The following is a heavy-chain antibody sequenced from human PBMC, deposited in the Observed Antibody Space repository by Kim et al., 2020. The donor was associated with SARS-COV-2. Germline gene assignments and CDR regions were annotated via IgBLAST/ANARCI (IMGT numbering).Heavy chain of an antibody. CDR1: GFTFSSYA. CDR2: ISGSGGST. J-gene: IGHJ6*03. D-gene: IGHD3-10*01. CDR3: AKYYGSGSYYPADYYMDV. V-gene: IGHV3-23*01. Sequence: GGSLRLSCAASGFTFSSYAMSWVRQAPGKGLEWVSAISGSGGSTYYADSVKGRFTISRDNSKNTLYLQMNSLRAEDTAVYYCAKYYGSGSYYPADYYMDVWGKGATVTVSS.